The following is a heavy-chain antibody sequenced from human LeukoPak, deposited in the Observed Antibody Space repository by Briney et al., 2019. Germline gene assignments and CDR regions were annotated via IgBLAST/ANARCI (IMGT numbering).Heavy chain of an antibody. D-gene: IGHD3-9*01. CDR3: ARGRMDYDILTGYHYFDY. J-gene: IGHJ4*02. CDR1: GGSFSGYY. Sequence: PSETLSLTCAVYGGSFSGYYWSWIRQPPGKGLEWIGEINHSGSTNYNPSLKSRVTISVDTSKNQFSLKLSSVTAADTAVYYCARGRMDYDILTGYHYFDYWGQGTLVTVSS. V-gene: IGHV4-34*01. CDR2: INHSGST.